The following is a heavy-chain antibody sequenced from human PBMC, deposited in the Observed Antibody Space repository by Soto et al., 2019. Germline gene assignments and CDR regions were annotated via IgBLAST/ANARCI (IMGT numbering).Heavy chain of an antibody. CDR1: GFSFESYG. CDR3: AKESVEATYSYYGMDV. CDR2: VSFDSKNK. V-gene: IGHV3-30*18. Sequence: LVESGGGVVQAGRSLTLSCGGSGFSFESYGMHWVRKAPGKGLEWVATVSFDSKNKYYIDSVEGRFTISRDNSKKMLSLQITSLRHEDTAGYYCAKESVEATYSYYGMDVWVPGTTVTFSS. D-gene: IGHD1-26*01. J-gene: IGHJ6*02.